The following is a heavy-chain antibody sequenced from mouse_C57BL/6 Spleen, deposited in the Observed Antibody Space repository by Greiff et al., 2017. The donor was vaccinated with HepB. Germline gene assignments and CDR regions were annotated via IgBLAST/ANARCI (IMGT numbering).Heavy chain of an antibody. CDR2: INPNYGTT. D-gene: IGHD2-4*01. V-gene: IGHV1-39*01. CDR1: GYSFTDYN. J-gene: IGHJ2*01. CDR3: VSTMMTRRALDY. Sequence: QLQESGPELVKPGASVKISCKASGYSFTDYNMNWVKQSNGKSLEWIGVINPNYGTTSYNQKFKGKATLTVDQSSSTAYMQLNSLTSEDSAVYYCVSTMMTRRALDYWGQGTTLTVSS.